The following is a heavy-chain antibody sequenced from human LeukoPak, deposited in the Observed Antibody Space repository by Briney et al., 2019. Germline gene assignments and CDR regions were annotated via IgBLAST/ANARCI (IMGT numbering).Heavy chain of an antibody. CDR2: INPSGGST. V-gene: IGHV1-46*01. D-gene: IGHD2-15*01. CDR3: ARDSTAVVVAAARYLQH. Sequence: ASVKVSCKASGYTYTSYYIHWVRQAPGQGLEWRGIINPSGGSTSYAQKFQGRVTMTRDTSTSTVYMELSSLRSEDTGVYYCARDSTAVVVAAARYLQHWGQGTLVTVSS. J-gene: IGHJ1*01. CDR1: GYTYTSYY.